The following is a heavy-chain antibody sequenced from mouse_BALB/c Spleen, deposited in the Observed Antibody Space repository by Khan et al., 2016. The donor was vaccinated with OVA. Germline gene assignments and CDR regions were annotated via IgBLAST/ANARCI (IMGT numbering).Heavy chain of an antibody. CDR3: ARKDYYDYDPFPY. J-gene: IGHJ3*01. CDR2: IDYSGNT. Sequence: EVQLQESGPGLVKPSLSLSLTCTVTGYSITSEYAWNWLRQFPGNQLEWMGYIDYSGNTRFNPSLKSRTSITRDTFKNQFFLQLNSVTAEDTATYYCARKDYYDYDPFPYWGQGTLVTVSA. V-gene: IGHV3-2*02. CDR1: GYSITSEYA. D-gene: IGHD2-4*01.